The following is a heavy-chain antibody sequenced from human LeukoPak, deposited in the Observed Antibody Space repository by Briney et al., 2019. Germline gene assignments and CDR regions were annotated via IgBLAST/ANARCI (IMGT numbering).Heavy chain of an antibody. CDR3: ARRGFKGYCSDGSCYSRQPNWFDP. D-gene: IGHD2-15*01. J-gene: IGHJ5*02. CDR1: GGSSSGYY. CDR2: INHSGST. Sequence: SETLSLTCAVYGGSSSGYYWSWIRQPPGKGLEWIGEINHSGSTNYNPSLMSRVTISVDTSKNQFSLKLSSVTAADTAVYYCARRGFKGYCSDGSCYSRQPNWFDPWGQGTLVTVSS. V-gene: IGHV4-34*01.